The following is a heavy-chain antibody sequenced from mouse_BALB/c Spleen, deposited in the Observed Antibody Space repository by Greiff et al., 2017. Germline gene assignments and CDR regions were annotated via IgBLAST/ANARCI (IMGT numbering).Heavy chain of an antibody. J-gene: IGHJ4*01. D-gene: IGHD1-1*01. CDR2: INSNGGST. V-gene: IGHV5-6-2*01. Sequence: DVMLVESGGGLVQPGGSRKLSCAASGFTFSSYYMSWVRQTPEKRLELVAAINSNGGSTYYPDTVKGRFTISRDNAKNTLYLQMSSLKSEDTALYYCARHRDYGYAMDYWGQGTSVTVSS. CDR1: GFTFSSYY. CDR3: ARHRDYGYAMDY.